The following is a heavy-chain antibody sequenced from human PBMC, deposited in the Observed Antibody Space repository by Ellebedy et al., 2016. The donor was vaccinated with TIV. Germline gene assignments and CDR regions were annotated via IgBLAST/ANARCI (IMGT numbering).Heavy chain of an antibody. V-gene: IGHV1-18*01. CDR2: ISAYNGNT. Sequence: AASVKVSCKASGYTFTSYGISWVRQAPGQGLEWMGWISAYNGNTNYAQKLQGRVTMTTDTSTSTAYMELRSLRSDDTAVYYCARDTQWELRQNNWFDPWGQGTLVTVSS. D-gene: IGHD1-26*01. J-gene: IGHJ5*02. CDR1: GYTFTSYG. CDR3: ARDTQWELRQNNWFDP.